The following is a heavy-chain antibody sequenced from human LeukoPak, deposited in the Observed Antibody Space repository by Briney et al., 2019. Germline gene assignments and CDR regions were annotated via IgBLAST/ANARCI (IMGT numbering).Heavy chain of an antibody. V-gene: IGHV1-2*02. D-gene: IGHD3-3*01. CDR3: ARAFLLLEWPLEYFDL. Sequence: GASVKVSCKASGYTFTGNYIHWVRQAPGQGLEWMGWINYNSGDTKYAPRFQGRVSITRDTYIKTAYMDMSMQRARDTAVYYCARAFLLLEWPLEYFDLWGRGPLVTVSS. J-gene: IGHJ2*01. CDR1: GYTFTGNY. CDR2: INYNSGDT.